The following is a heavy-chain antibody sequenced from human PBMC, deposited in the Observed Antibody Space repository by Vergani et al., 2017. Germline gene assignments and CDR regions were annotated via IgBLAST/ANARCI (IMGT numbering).Heavy chain of an antibody. CDR2: IYYSESK. V-gene: IGHV4-39*01. J-gene: IGHJ5*02. Sequence: QLQLQESGPGLVKPSETLSLTCTVSGGSITYGAFYWGWIRQSPGKGLEWIGSIYYSESKFYNPSIESRVILSIDTTKNKFSLKLKSVTAADTAVYYCVRCFRDEGMIYGGTVENWFDPWGQGTLVTVSS. CDR1: GGSITYGAFY. CDR3: VRCFRDEGMIYGGTVENWFDP. D-gene: IGHD3-22*01.